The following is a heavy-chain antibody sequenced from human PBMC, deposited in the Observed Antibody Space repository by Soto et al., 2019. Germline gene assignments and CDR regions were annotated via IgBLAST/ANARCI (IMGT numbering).Heavy chain of an antibody. CDR3: AQEIDAFDL. J-gene: IGHJ3*01. CDR2: ISYDGRDK. Sequence: VQLVESGGGVVQPGRSLTLSCAASGFTFSGYAMHWLRQAPGKGLEWVAFISYDGRDKFHADSVKGRFTISRDNSKKTLYLQMNSLRAEDTAVYFCAQEIDAFDLWGQGTMVTVSS. V-gene: IGHV3-30*04. CDR1: GFTFSGYA.